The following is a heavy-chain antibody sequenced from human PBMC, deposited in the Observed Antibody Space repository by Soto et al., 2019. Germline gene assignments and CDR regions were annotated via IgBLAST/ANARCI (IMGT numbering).Heavy chain of an antibody. J-gene: IGHJ6*03. CDR1: AYIFTNYW. Sequence: GESLKISCKTSAYIFTNYWIGWVRQMPGKGLEWMGFILPGDSDTRYSPSFQGQVTISADKSITTAYLQWSSLEASDTAIYYCARHLPNFYFMDVWGKGTTVTVSS. CDR2: ILPGDSDT. V-gene: IGHV5-51*01. CDR3: ARHLPNFYFMDV.